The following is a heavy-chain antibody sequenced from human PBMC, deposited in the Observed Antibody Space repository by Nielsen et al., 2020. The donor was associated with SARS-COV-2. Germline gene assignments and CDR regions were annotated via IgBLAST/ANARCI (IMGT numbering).Heavy chain of an antibody. Sequence: SETLFLTCTVSGGSISSYYWSWIRQPPGKGLEWIGYIYYSGSTNYNPSLKSRVTISVDTSKNQFSLKLSSVTAADTAVYYCARGDEYYDFWSGYAGYYGMDVWGQGTTVTVSS. CDR2: IYYSGST. CDR1: GGSISSYY. J-gene: IGHJ6*02. D-gene: IGHD3-3*01. CDR3: ARGDEYYDFWSGYAGYYGMDV. V-gene: IGHV4-59*01.